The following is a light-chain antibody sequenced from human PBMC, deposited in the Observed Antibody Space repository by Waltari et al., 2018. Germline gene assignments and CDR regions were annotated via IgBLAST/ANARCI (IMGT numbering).Light chain of an antibody. CDR2: KNT. V-gene: IGLV3-25*03. CDR1: ALANRF. Sequence: SSELTQPPSVSVSPGQTARITCSGDALANRFTSWYQQKPGQAPKLMIYKNTQRLSGIPERFSVPRSGTGVTLIVAGVQEEDEADYYCQTSDRSGSYPIFGGGTKLAV. J-gene: IGLJ2*01. CDR3: QTSDRSGSYPI.